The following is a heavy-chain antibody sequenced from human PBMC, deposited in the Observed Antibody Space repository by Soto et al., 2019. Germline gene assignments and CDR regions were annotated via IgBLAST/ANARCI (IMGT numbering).Heavy chain of an antibody. CDR3: ARDGPTLDYYSMDV. V-gene: IGHV3-33*01. CDR2: IWYDGSNK. D-gene: IGHD3-3*02. J-gene: IGHJ6*03. Sequence: QVQLVESGGGVVQPGRSLRLSCAASGFTFSSYGMHWVRQAPGKGLEWVAVIWYDGSNKYYADSVKGRFTISRDNSKNTLYLQMNSLRAEDTAVYYCARDGPTLDYYSMDVWGKGPTVTVSS. CDR1: GFTFSSYG.